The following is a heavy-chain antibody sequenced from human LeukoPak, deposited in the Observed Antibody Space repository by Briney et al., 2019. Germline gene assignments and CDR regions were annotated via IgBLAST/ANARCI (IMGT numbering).Heavy chain of an antibody. D-gene: IGHD6-13*01. CDR3: ARGRREIQSSSWWFDY. Sequence: SVKVSCKASGGTFSNYAVSWVRQAPGQGLEWMGGIIPVFDTANYAQKFQGRVTITTDESTSTAYMELSSLRSEDTAVYYCARGRREIQSSSWWFDYWGQGTLATVSS. CDR1: GGTFSNYA. V-gene: IGHV1-69*05. CDR2: IIPVFDTA. J-gene: IGHJ4*02.